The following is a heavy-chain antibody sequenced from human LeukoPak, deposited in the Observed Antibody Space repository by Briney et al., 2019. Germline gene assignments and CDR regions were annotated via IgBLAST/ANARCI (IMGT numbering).Heavy chain of an antibody. CDR1: GGSISSYY. D-gene: IGHD1-1*01. Sequence: SETLSLTCTVSGGSISSYYWSWIRQPPGKGLEWIGNIYHSGNTYYKPSLKSRVTISVDTTKNLFSLRLRSVTAADTAVYFCARGRVSSSTWYSTYYYYFYMDVWGKGTTVTVSS. CDR3: ARGRVSSSTWYSTYYYYFYMDV. J-gene: IGHJ6*03. V-gene: IGHV4-59*01. CDR2: IYHSGNT.